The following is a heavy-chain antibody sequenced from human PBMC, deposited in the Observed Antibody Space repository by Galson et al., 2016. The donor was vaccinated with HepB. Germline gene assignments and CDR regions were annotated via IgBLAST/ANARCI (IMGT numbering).Heavy chain of an antibody. J-gene: IGHJ4*02. CDR1: EFTFRDYY. Sequence: SLRLSCAASEFTFRDYYMTWIRQAPGKGLEWISYISSSGSTIYYADSVKGRFAISRDNAKNSLYLQMNSLRAEDTAVYYCASTPGSGTYIDSWGQGTLVIVSS. D-gene: IGHD3-10*01. V-gene: IGHV3-11*04. CDR3: ASTPGSGTYIDS. CDR2: ISSSGSTI.